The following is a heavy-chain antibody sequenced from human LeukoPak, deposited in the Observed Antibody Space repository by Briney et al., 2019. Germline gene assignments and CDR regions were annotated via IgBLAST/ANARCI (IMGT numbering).Heavy chain of an antibody. D-gene: IGHD5-12*01. V-gene: IGHV4-34*01. CDR2: INHSGST. J-gene: IGHJ3*02. Sequence: SETLSLTCAVYGGSFSGYYWSWIRQPPGKGLEGIGEINHSGSTNYNPSLKSRVTISVDTSKNQFSLKLSSVTAADTAVYYCARSWATSDAFDIWGQGTMVTVSS. CDR3: ARSWATSDAFDI. CDR1: GGSFSGYY.